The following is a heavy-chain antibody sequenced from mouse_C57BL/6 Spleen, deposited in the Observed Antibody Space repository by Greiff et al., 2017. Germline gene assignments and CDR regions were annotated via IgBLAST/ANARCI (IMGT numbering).Heavy chain of an antibody. V-gene: IGHV1-61*01. CDR2: IYPSDSET. CDR3: ARSADYYGSSYGAMDY. CDR1: GYTFTSYW. Sequence: VQLQQPGAELVRPGSSVKLSCKASGYTFTSYWMDWVKQRPGQGLEWIGNIYPSDSETHYNQKFKDKATLTVDKSSSTAYMQLSSPTSEDSAVYYCARSADYYGSSYGAMDYWGQGTSVTVSA. D-gene: IGHD1-1*01. J-gene: IGHJ4*01.